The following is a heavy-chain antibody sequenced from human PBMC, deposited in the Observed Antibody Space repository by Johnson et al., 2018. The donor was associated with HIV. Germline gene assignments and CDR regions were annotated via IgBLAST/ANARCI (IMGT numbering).Heavy chain of an antibody. J-gene: IGHJ3*02. Sequence: EVQLVESGGGVVQPGRSLRLSCAASGFTFKSYTVHWVRQAPGKGLEWVSAISYSGGTYYADSVRGRFTISRDNSKNTLFLQMNSLRAEDTAVYYCAKHSSSWYDDAFDIWGQGTMVTVSS. CDR3: AKHSSSWYDDAFDI. D-gene: IGHD6-13*01. V-gene: IGHV3-23*04. CDR1: GFTFKSYT. CDR2: ISYSGGT.